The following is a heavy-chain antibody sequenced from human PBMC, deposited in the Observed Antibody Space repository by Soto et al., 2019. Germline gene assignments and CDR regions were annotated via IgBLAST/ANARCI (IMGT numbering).Heavy chain of an antibody. CDR1: GGSISSYY. CDR3: ARRYGASFDY. V-gene: IGHV4-59*01. D-gene: IGHD4-17*01. J-gene: IGHJ4*02. Sequence: QVQLQESGPGLVKPSDTRSLTCTVSGGSISSYYWSWIRQPPGKGLEWIGYIYYSGSTNYNPSLKSRVTISVDTSKNQFSLKLSSVTAADTAVYYCARRYGASFDYWGQGTLVTVSS. CDR2: IYYSGST.